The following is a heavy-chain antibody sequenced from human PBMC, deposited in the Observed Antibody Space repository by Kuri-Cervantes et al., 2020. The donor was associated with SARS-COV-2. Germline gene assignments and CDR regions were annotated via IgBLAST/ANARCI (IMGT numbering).Heavy chain of an antibody. Sequence: LRLSCAVSGGSISSGGYSWSWIRQPPGKGLEWIGYIYHSGSTYYNPSLKSRVTISVDRSKSQFSLKLSSVTAADTAVYYCARGLGRFDPWGQGTLVTVSS. D-gene: IGHD1-26*01. J-gene: IGHJ5*02. V-gene: IGHV4-30-2*01. CDR3: ARGLGRFDP. CDR1: GGSISSGGYS. CDR2: IYHSGST.